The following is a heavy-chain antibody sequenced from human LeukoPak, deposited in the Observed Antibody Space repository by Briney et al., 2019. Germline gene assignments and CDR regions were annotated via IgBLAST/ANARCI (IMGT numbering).Heavy chain of an antibody. CDR2: IYYSGST. V-gene: IGHV4-59*01. Sequence: PSETLSLTCNVSDASISSYYWNWIRQPPGKGLEWIGLIYYSGSTNYNPSLKSRVTISVDTSKNQFSLNLSSVTVTDTGVYYCARSYYGSGSPFYYGLDVWGQGTTVTVSS. CDR3: ARSYYGSGSPFYYGLDV. CDR1: DASISSYY. J-gene: IGHJ6*02. D-gene: IGHD3-10*01.